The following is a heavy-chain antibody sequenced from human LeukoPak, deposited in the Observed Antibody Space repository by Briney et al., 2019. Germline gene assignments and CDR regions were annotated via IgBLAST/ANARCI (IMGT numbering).Heavy chain of an antibody. CDR1: GFTFSSYG. CDR3: AKDRTSAYYYYYGMDV. D-gene: IGHD2-8*01. V-gene: IGHV3-30*18. J-gene: IGHJ6*02. Sequence: QSGGSLRLSCAASGFTFSSYGMHWVRQAPGKGLEWVAVISYDGSNKYYADSVKGRFTISRDNSKNTLYLQMNSLRAEDTAVYYCAKDRTSAYYYYYGMDVWGQGTTVTVSS. CDR2: ISYDGSNK.